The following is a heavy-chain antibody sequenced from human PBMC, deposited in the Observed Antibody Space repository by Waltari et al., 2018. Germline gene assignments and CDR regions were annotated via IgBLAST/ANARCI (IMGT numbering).Heavy chain of an antibody. CDR2: SHPSSGGT. V-gene: IGHV1-2*02. Sequence: QVQLVQSGAEVKKTGASVKVSCKTSGYSFTLYHIHWVRQAPGQGLEWMGWSHPSSGGTNYAQKFQGRVTMTRDTSISTAYLELNSLTSDDTAVYYCAALPYISSSTSYWGQGTLVTVSS. CDR3: AALPYISSSTSY. D-gene: IGHD6-6*01. J-gene: IGHJ4*02. CDR1: GYSFTLYH.